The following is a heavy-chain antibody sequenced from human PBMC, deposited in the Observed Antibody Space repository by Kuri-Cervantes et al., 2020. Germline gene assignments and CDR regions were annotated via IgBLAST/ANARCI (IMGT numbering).Heavy chain of an antibody. CDR1: GFTFGDYA. Sequence: GESLMISCTASGFTFGDYAMSWFRQAPGKGLEWVGFIRSKTYGGTTEYAASVKGRFTISRDDSKSIAYLQMNSLKTEDTAVYYCAKSYSSSWYYFDYWGQGTLVTVSS. V-gene: IGHV3-49*03. CDR3: AKSYSSSWYYFDY. J-gene: IGHJ4*02. D-gene: IGHD6-13*01. CDR2: IRSKTYGGTT.